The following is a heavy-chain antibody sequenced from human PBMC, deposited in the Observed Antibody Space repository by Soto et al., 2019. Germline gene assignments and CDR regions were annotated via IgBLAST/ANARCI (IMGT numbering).Heavy chain of an antibody. D-gene: IGHD3-9*01. CDR2: ISGDGVTT. CDR1: GFPFSSYW. Sequence: EVQLVESGGDLVQQGVSLRLSCAASGFPFSSYWMHWVRHPPGTGLDWVARISGDGVTTYYADSVTGRFTVSRDNAKNTLSLQISGLRAEDTAVYYCAREYYGLLTGYYTDYWGQGTLVSVSS. V-gene: IGHV3-74*01. CDR3: AREYYGLLTGYYTDY. J-gene: IGHJ4*02.